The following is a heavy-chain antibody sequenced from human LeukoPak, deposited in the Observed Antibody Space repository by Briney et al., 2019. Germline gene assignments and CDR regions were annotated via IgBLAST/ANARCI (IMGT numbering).Heavy chain of an antibody. V-gene: IGHV1-2*02. J-gene: IGHJ4*02. CDR3: GSCSGGSCYFDS. Sequence: ASVKVSCKASGYTFTAYHMHWVRQAPGQGLEWMGWINPNSGGTNYAQKFQGRVTMTRDTSISTAYMELSRLRSDDTAVYYCGSCSGGSCYFDSWGQETLVTVSS. CDR1: GYTFTAYH. D-gene: IGHD2-15*01. CDR2: INPNSGGT.